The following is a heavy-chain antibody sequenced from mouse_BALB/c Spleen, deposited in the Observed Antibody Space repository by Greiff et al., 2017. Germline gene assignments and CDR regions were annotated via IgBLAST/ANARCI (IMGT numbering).Heavy chain of an antibody. D-gene: IGHD3-1*01. J-gene: IGHJ3*01. CDR2: INPSTGYT. CDR1: GYTFTSYW. Sequence: VQLQQSGAELAKPGASVKMSCKASGYTFTSYWMHWVKQRPGQGLEWIGYINPSTGYTEYNQKFKDKATLTADKSSSTAYMQLSSLTSEDSAVYYCAYSSGWGFAYWGQGTLVTVSA. CDR3: AYSSGWGFAY. V-gene: IGHV1-7*01.